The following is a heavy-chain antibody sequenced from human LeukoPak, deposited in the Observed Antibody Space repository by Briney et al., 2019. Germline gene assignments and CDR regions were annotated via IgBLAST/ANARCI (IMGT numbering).Heavy chain of an antibody. V-gene: IGHV3-23*01. Sequence: GGSLRLPCAASGFTFSSYGMSWVRQAPGKGLEWVSAISGSGGSTYYADSVKGRFTISRDNSKNTLYLQMNSLRAEDTAVYYCAKVSAAGGYYFDYWGQGTLVTVSS. J-gene: IGHJ4*02. CDR3: AKVSAAGGYYFDY. CDR2: ISGSGGST. CDR1: GFTFSSYG. D-gene: IGHD6-13*01.